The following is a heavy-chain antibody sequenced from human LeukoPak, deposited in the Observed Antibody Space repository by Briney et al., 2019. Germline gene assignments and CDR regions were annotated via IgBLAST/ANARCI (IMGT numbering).Heavy chain of an antibody. Sequence: GASVKVSCKASGYTFTGDYMHWVRQAPGQGLEWMGWINTNSGGTNYAQKFQGRVTMTRDTSISTAYMELSRLRSDDTAVYYCARTRPSYYYYGMDVWGQGTTVTVSS. J-gene: IGHJ6*02. CDR2: INTNSGGT. CDR1: GYTFTGDY. CDR3: ARTRPSYYYYGMDV. V-gene: IGHV1-2*02.